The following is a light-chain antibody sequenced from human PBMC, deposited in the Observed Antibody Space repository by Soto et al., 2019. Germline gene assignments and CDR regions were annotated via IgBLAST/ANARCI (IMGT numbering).Light chain of an antibody. CDR2: DAS. CDR3: QQSYSTPPT. J-gene: IGKJ4*01. V-gene: IGKV3D-20*01. Sequence: PGERATLYCGASQTVSSGYLAWYQQKPGLAPRLLIYDASTRATGIPDRFSGSGSGRDFTLTISSLEPEDFATYYCQQSYSTPPTFGGGTKVEIK. CDR1: QTVSSGY.